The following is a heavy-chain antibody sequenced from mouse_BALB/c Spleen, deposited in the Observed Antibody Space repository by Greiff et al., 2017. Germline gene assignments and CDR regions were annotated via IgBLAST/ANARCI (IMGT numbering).Heavy chain of an antibody. CDR1: GFTFNTNA. Sequence: EVQLVETGGGLVQPKGSLKLSCAASGFTFNTNAMNWVRQAPGKGLEWVARIRSKSNNYATYYADSVKDRFTISRDDSQSMLYLQMNNLKTEDTAMYYCVREAQSNWYFDVWGAGTTVTVSS. J-gene: IGHJ1*01. V-gene: IGHV10S3*01. CDR2: IRSKSNNYAT. CDR3: VREAQSNWYFDV.